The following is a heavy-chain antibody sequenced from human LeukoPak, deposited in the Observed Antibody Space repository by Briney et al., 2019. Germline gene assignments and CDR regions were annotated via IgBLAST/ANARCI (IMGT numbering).Heavy chain of an antibody. D-gene: IGHD2-15*01. CDR1: GGTFSSYA. CDR2: IIPIFGTA. J-gene: IGHJ4*02. Sequence: GASVKVSCKASGGTFSSYAISWVRQAPGQGLEWMGRIIPIFGTANYAQKFQGRVTITTDESTSTAYMELSSLRSEDTAVYYCAREPTVVVAAPIDYWGQGTLVTVSS. V-gene: IGHV1-69*05. CDR3: AREPTVVVAAPIDY.